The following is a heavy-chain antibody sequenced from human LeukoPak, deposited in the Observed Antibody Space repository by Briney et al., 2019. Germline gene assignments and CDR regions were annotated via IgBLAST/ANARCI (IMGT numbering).Heavy chain of an antibody. D-gene: IGHD3-10*01. Sequence: SETLSLTCTVSGASTSSLDYYWGWIRQFPGKGLEWIGDIYYNGMTYYNPSLKSRLTISIDTSKNQFSLILTSVTAADTAVYYWARKGSGTHYTFFNYFDYWGQGALVAVSS. CDR2: IYYNGMT. V-gene: IGHV4-39*01. CDR1: GASTSSLDYY. J-gene: IGHJ4*02. CDR3: ARKGSGTHYTFFNYFDY.